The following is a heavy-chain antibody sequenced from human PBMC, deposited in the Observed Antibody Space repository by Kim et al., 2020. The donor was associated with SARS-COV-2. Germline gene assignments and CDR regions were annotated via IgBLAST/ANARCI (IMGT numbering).Heavy chain of an antibody. J-gene: IGHJ4*02. V-gene: IGHV3-11*05. CDR1: GFTFSDYY. CDR3: AREGDRFYDY. Sequence: GGSLRLSCAASGFTFSDYYMSWIRQAPGKGLEWVSYISSSSSYTNYVDSVKGRFTISRDNAKNSLYLQMNSLRAEDTAVYYCAREGDRFYDYWGQGTLVTVSS. D-gene: IGHD2-21*02. CDR2: ISSSSSYT.